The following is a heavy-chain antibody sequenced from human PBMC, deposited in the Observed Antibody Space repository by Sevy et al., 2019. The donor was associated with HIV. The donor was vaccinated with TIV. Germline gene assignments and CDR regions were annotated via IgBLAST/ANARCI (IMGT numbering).Heavy chain of an antibody. CDR3: AAEDTSMVTDLDY. CDR1: GFTVSTYA. J-gene: IGHJ4*02. D-gene: IGHD5-18*01. CDR2: ITGGGDST. V-gene: IGHV3-23*01. Sequence: GGSLRLSCAASGFTVSTYAINWVRQAPGEGLEWVSAITGGGDSTYYADSVKGRFTISRDNSKNVVYLQMNSLRAEDTAVYYCAAEDTSMVTDLDYWGQGTLVTVSS.